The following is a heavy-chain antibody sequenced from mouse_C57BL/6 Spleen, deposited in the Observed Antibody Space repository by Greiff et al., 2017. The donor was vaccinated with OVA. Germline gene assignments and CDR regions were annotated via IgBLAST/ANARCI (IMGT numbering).Heavy chain of an antibody. Sequence: ESGPGLVKPSQSLSLTCSVTGYSITSGYYWNWIRQFPGNKLEWMGYISYDGSNNYNPSLKNRISITRDTSKNQFFLKLNSVTTEDTATYYCASGSNWFAYWGQGTLVTVSA. CDR1: GYSITSGYY. V-gene: IGHV3-6*01. CDR2: ISYDGSN. D-gene: IGHD2-5*01. J-gene: IGHJ3*01. CDR3: ASGSNWFAY.